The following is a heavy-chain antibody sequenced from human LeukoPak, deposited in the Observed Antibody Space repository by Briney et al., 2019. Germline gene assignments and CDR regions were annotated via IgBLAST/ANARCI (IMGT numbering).Heavy chain of an antibody. CDR2: INPNTGDT. J-gene: IGHJ5*02. D-gene: IGHD2-2*01. V-gene: IGHV1-2*02. CDR3: AREEGYCSSVSCSARFDP. CDR1: GYTFTGYY. Sequence: ASVKVSCKASGYTFTGYYMHWVRQAPGQGLEWMGWINPNTGDTNCAQTFQGRVTMTRDTSITTAYMELSRLRSDDTAVYYCAREEGYCSSVSCSARFDPWGQGTLVTVSS.